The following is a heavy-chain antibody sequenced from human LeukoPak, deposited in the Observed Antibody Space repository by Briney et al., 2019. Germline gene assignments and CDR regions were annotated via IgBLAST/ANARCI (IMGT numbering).Heavy chain of an antibody. D-gene: IGHD1-26*01. J-gene: IGHJ3*02. CDR2: ISYDGDNK. CDR3: ARGARQYSGNYYHISAFDI. V-gene: IGHV3-30*04. Sequence: PGRSLRLSCAASAFTFSYYAMHWVRQAPGKGLEWVAVISYDGDNKYYADSVKGRFTISRDNSNTLCLQMNSLRAEDTAMYYCARGARQYSGNYYHISAFDIWGQGTIVTVSS. CDR1: AFTFSYYA.